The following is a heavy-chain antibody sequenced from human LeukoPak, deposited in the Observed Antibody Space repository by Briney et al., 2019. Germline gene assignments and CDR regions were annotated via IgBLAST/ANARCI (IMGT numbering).Heavy chain of an antibody. CDR2: IYYIGST. J-gene: IGHJ4*02. Sequence: SETLSLTCTVSGGSISSSSYYWGWIRQPPGKGLEWIGSIYYIGSTNYNPSLKSRVTVSVDTSKNQFSLRLSSVTAADTAVYYCASTRRDGYPFDYWGQGTLVTVSS. CDR3: ASTRRDGYPFDY. D-gene: IGHD5-24*01. CDR1: GGSISSSSYY. V-gene: IGHV4-39*07.